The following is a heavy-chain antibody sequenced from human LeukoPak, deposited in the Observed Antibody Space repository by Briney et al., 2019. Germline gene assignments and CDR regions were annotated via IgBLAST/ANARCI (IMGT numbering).Heavy chain of an antibody. Sequence: ASVKVSCKASGGTFSSYAISWVRQAPGQGLEWMGGIIPIFGTANYAQKFQGRVTITADESTSTAYMELSSLRSGDTAVYYCARGTYYYDSSGYTNWFDPWGQGTLVTVSS. CDR1: GGTFSSYA. CDR2: IIPIFGTA. J-gene: IGHJ5*02. V-gene: IGHV1-69*13. D-gene: IGHD3-22*01. CDR3: ARGTYYYDSSGYTNWFDP.